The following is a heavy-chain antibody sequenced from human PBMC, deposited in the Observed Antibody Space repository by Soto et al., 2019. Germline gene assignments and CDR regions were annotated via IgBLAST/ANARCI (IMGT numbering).Heavy chain of an antibody. J-gene: IGHJ4*02. V-gene: IGHV1-69*01. D-gene: IGHD5-12*01. CDR1: GGTFSSYA. CDR3: ASESRVGYSGYDFWYYFDY. Sequence: QVQLVQSGAEVKKPGSSVKVSCKASGGTFSSYAISWVRQAPGQGLEWMGGIIPIFGTANYAQKFQGRVTITADESTSTAYVELSSLRSEDTAVYYCASESRVGYSGYDFWYYFDYWGQGTLVTVSS. CDR2: IIPIFGTA.